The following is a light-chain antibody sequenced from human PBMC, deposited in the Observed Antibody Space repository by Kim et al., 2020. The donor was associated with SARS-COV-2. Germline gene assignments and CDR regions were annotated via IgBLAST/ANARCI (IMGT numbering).Light chain of an antibody. CDR2: DVS. CDR1: SSDVVGYNY. J-gene: IGLJ2*01. CDR3: SSYTSSSTVV. V-gene: IGLV2-14*03. Sequence: GQSITISSTGTSSDVVGYNYVPWYQQHTGKAPKLMIYDVSNRPSGVSNRFSGSKSGNTASLTISGLQAEDEADYYCSSYTSSSTVVFGGGTQLTVL.